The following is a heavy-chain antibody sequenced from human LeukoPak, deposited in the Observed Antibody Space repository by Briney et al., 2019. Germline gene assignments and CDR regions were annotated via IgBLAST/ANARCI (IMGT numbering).Heavy chain of an antibody. CDR2: IKQDGSGK. V-gene: IGHV3-7*01. J-gene: IGHJ6*03. Sequence: PGGSLRLSCAASGFTFSSYWMSWVRQAPGKGLEWVANIKQDGSGKYYVDSVKGRFTISRDNAKNSLYLQMNSLRAEDTAVYYCARGLLKGRLYYYYMDVWGKGTTVTVSS. CDR1: GFTFSSYW. CDR3: ARGLLKGRLYYYYMDV. D-gene: IGHD2-15*01.